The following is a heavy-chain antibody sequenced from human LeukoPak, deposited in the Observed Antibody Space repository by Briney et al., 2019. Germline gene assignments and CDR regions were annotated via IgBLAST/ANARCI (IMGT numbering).Heavy chain of an antibody. CDR1: GYTFTSYG. CDR2: INPNSGGT. CDR3: ARAGDSSGWALDY. D-gene: IGHD6-19*01. Sequence: GASVKVSCKASGYTFTSYGISWVRQAPGQGLEWMGWINPNSGGTNYAQKFQGRVTMTRDTSISTAYMELSRLRSDDTAVYYCARAGDSSGWALDYWGQGTLVTVSS. V-gene: IGHV1-2*02. J-gene: IGHJ4*02.